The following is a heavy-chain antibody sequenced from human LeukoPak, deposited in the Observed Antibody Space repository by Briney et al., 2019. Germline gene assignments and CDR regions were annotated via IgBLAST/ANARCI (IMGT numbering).Heavy chain of an antibody. Sequence: PGGSLRLSCAASGSIFHNAWMTWVRQAPGKGLEWVGRIKSNPDGGTADYAAPVKGRFIISRDDSKNTLYLQLNSLKTEDTAVYYCTTLSYDVHYWGQGTLVTVSS. D-gene: IGHD3-3*01. CDR1: GSIFHNAW. J-gene: IGHJ4*02. V-gene: IGHV3-15*05. CDR2: IKSNPDGGTA. CDR3: TTLSYDVHY.